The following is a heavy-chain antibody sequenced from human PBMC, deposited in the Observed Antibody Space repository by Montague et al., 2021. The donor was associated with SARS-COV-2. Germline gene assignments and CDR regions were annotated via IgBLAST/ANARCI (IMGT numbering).Heavy chain of an antibody. D-gene: IGHD3-9*01. J-gene: IGHJ4*02. CDR1: GGSISSGTW. CDR3: ARLGLRYFDWLLLGEGYFDY. V-gene: IGHV4-4*02. CDR2: ISHSGGT. Sequence: SETLSLTCAVSGGSISSGTWWTWVRQPPGKGLEWIGEISHSGGTNYNPSLKSRVTISVDTSKNQFSLKLSSVTAADTAVYYCARLGLRYFDWLLLGEGYFDYWGQGTLVTVSS.